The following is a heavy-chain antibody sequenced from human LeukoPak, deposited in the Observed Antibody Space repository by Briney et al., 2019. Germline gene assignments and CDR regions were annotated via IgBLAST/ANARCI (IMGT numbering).Heavy chain of an antibody. Sequence: SGPTPVKPTQTLTLSYTFSGFSPSTSGAGVGWIRQPPGKALEWLALIYWDDDKRYSPSLKSRLTITKDTSKNQVVLTMTNMDPVETATYYCTHRRSISGFEYWGQGTLVTVSS. CDR3: THRRSISGFEY. CDR2: IYWDDDK. CDR1: GFSPSTSGAG. V-gene: IGHV2-5*02. D-gene: IGHD1-26*01. J-gene: IGHJ4*02.